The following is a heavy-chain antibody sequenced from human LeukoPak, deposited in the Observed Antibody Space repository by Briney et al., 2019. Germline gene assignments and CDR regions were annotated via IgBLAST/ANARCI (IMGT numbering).Heavy chain of an antibody. J-gene: IGHJ4*02. Sequence: ASVKVSCKASGYTFTSYYMHWVRQAPGQGLEWMGIINPSGGSTSYAQKFQGRVTMTWDMSTSTVYMELSSLRSEDTAVYYCASAFAQRSPNDYWGQGTLVTVSS. D-gene: IGHD3-16*01. CDR3: ASAFAQRSPNDY. CDR1: GYTFTSYY. V-gene: IGHV1-46*01. CDR2: INPSGGST.